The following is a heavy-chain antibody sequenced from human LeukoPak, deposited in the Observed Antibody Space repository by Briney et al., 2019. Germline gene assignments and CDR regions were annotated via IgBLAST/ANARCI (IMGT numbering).Heavy chain of an antibody. V-gene: IGHV4-38-2*02. CDR1: GYPISSGYH. D-gene: IGHD5-12*01. Sequence: SETLSLTCTVSGYPISSGYHWGWVRQPPGKGLEWIGSIYHGGSTYYNPSLKSRVTVSVDTSKNQFSLKLSSVTAADTAVYYCARSRGYSGYEVDYWGQGTLVTVSS. CDR3: ARSRGYSGYEVDY. CDR2: IYHGGST. J-gene: IGHJ4*02.